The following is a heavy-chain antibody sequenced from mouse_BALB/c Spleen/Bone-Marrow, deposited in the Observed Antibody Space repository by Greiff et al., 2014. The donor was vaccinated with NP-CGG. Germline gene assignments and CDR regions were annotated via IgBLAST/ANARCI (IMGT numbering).Heavy chain of an antibody. CDR1: GFNIKDTY. D-gene: IGHD1-1*01. V-gene: IGHV14-3*02. CDR3: ASYSYGSSYGFAY. Sequence: EAQLQESGAELVKPGASVKLSCTASGFNIKDTYMHWVKQRPEQGLEWIGRIDPANGNTKYDPKFQGKATITADTSSNTAYLQLSCLTSEDTAVYYCASYSYGSSYGFAYWGQGTLVTVSA. J-gene: IGHJ3*01. CDR2: IDPANGNT.